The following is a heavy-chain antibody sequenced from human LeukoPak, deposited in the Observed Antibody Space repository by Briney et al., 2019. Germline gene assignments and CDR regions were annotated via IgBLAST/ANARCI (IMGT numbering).Heavy chain of an antibody. D-gene: IGHD1-26*01. V-gene: IGHV4-30-4*01. CDR2: IYYSGSI. Sequence: SETLSLTCTLSGRSITSGDYYWSWIRQPPGKGLEWIAYIYYSGSIYCNPSLKSRFTISLHTSKNTFSLKLNYVTAEDTAVYYCAREGSGSRDYFDSWGQDPWSPSPQ. CDR1: GRSITSGDYY. J-gene: IGHJ4*01. CDR3: AREGSGSRDYFDS.